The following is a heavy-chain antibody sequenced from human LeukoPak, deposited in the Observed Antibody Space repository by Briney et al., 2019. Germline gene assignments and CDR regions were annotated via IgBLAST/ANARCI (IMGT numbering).Heavy chain of an antibody. CDR3: ARGGTGTEYVNWFDP. D-gene: IGHD1-1*01. Sequence: SETLSLTCAVYGGSFSGCYWSWIRQPPGKGLEWIGEINHSGSTNYHPSLKSRVTISVDTSKDQFSLKLSSVTAADTAVYYCARGGTGTEYVNWFDPWGQGTLVTVSS. CDR2: INHSGST. J-gene: IGHJ5*02. V-gene: IGHV4-34*01. CDR1: GGSFSGCY.